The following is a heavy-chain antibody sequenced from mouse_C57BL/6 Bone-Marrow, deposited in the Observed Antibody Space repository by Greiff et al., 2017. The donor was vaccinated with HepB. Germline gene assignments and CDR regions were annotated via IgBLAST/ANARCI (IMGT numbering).Heavy chain of an antibody. V-gene: IGHV10-1*01. Sequence: EVNVVESGGGLVQPKGSLKLSCAASGFSFNTYAMNWVRQAPGKGLEWVARIRSKSNNYATYYADSVKDRFTISRDDSESMLYLQMNNLKTEDTAMYYCVRQIYYAMDYWGQGTSVTVSS. CDR2: IRSKSNNYAT. CDR1: GFSFNTYA. J-gene: IGHJ4*01. CDR3: VRQIYYAMDY.